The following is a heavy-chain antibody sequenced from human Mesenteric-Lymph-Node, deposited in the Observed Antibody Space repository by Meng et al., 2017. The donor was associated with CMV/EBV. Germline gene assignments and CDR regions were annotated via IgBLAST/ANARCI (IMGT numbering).Heavy chain of an antibody. D-gene: IGHD2-15*01. J-gene: IGHJ4*02. CDR3: ARFQLGYCSGSNCERGFNLDC. Sequence: SETLSLTCAISGDSVSSNSAAWNWIRQSPSRGLEWLGRTYYRSKWYIDYAVSVKSRITINSDTSKNQFALQLNSVTAADTAVYYCARFQLGYCSGSNCERGFNLDCWGQGTRVTVSS. CDR1: GDSVSSNSAA. CDR2: TYYRSKWYI. V-gene: IGHV6-1*01.